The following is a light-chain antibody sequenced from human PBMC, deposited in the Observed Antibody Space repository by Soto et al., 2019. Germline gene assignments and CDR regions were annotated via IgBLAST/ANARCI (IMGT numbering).Light chain of an antibody. J-gene: IGKJ5*01. V-gene: IGKV3-15*01. Sequence: EIVMTQSPATLSVSPGETATLSCRASQYVSNKVAWYQQKPGQAPSLLILGASTRATGVPARFSGSGSGTEFTLPISSLQSEDFGVYYCKQYKEWAPFPFGQGTRMEI. CDR3: KQYKEWAPFP. CDR2: GAS. CDR1: QYVSNK.